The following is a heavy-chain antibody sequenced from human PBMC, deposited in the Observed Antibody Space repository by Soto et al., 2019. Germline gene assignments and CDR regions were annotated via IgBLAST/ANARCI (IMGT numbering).Heavy chain of an antibody. V-gene: IGHV3-7*04. CDR2: IKQDGSEK. Sequence: GGSLRLSCAASGFTFSRYWMNWVRQAPGKGLEWVANIKQDGSEKYYVDSVKGRFTISRDNAKNSLYLQMNSLRVEDTAVYYCARVDCSGGSCYVFAERAQGTLVTVSS. D-gene: IGHD2-15*01. CDR3: ARVDCSGGSCYVFAE. CDR1: GFTFSRYW. J-gene: IGHJ4*02.